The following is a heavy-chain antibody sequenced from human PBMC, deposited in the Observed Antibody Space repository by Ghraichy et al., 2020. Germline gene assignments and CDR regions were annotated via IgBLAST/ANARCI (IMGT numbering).Heavy chain of an antibody. D-gene: IGHD3-10*01. CDR1: GGSISSSSYY. CDR2: IYYSGST. Sequence: SETLSLTCTVSGGSISSSSYYWGWIRQPPGKGLEWIGSIYYSGSTYYNPSLKSRVTISVDTSKNQFSLKLSSVTAAETAVYYCARRGGTMVQGVIITGFFDYWGQGTLVTVSS. CDR3: ARRGGTMVQGVIITGFFDY. J-gene: IGHJ4*02. V-gene: IGHV4-39*01.